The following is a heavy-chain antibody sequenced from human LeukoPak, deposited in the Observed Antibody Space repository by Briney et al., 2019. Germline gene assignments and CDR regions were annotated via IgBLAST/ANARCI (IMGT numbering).Heavy chain of an antibody. CDR2: IYYSGST. CDR3: ARDRGQQLGYMDV. J-gene: IGHJ6*03. Sequence: SETLSLTCTVSGGSISSYYWSWIRQPPGKGLEWIGYIYYSGSTNYNPSLKRRVTKSLDTSKNQFSLKLSSVTAADTAVYYCARDRGQQLGYMDVWGKGTTVTVSS. V-gene: IGHV4-59*01. D-gene: IGHD6-13*01. CDR1: GGSISSYY.